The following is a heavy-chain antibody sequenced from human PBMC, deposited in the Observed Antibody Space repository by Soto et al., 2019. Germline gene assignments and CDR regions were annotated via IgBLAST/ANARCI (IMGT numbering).Heavy chain of an antibody. CDR3: ARYYIVGATPFDY. V-gene: IGHV3-33*01. CDR2: IWYDGRSQ. Sequence: QVQLVESGGGVVQPGRSLRLSCVASGFTFSSYGMHWVRQAPGKGLEWVAVIWYDGRSQFYADSVKGRFTISRDNSKNTLYLQMNSLRVEDTAVYYCARYYIVGATPFDYWGQGALVTVSS. J-gene: IGHJ4*02. CDR1: GFTFSSYG. D-gene: IGHD1-26*01.